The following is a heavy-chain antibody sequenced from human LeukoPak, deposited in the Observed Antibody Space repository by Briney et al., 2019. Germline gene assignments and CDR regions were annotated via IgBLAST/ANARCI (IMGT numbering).Heavy chain of an antibody. CDR3: ARDLPDFDWLLFSGREDAFDI. V-gene: IGHV1-2*02. Sequence: ASVKVSCKASGYTFTGYYMHWVRQAPGQGLEWMGWINPNSGGTNYAQKFQGRVTMTRDTSISTAYMELSRLRSDDTAVYYCARDLPDFDWLLFSGREDAFDIWGQGTMVTVSS. J-gene: IGHJ3*02. CDR1: GYTFTGYY. D-gene: IGHD3-9*01. CDR2: INPNSGGT.